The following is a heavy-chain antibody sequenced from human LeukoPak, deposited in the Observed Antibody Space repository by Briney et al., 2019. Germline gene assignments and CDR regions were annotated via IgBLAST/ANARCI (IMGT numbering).Heavy chain of an antibody. V-gene: IGHV3-30-3*01. D-gene: IGHD3-3*01. CDR1: GFNFNTYN. CDR2: ISYDGSNK. J-gene: IGHJ4*02. Sequence: GALRLSCAASGFNFNTYNMNWVRQAPGKGLEWVAVISYDGSNKYYAGSVKGRFTISRDNSKNTLYLQMNSLRAEDTAVYYCAGGLEWTHIAGDYWGQGTLVTVSS. CDR3: AGGLEWTHIAGDY.